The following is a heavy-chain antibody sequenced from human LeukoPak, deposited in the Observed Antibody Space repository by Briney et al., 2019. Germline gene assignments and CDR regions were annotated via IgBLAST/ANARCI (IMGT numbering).Heavy chain of an antibody. CDR2: IWYDGSNK. D-gene: IGHD6-13*01. CDR1: GFTFSSYG. V-gene: IGHV3-33*01. J-gene: IGHJ4*02. Sequence: GGSLRLSCAASGFTFSSYGMHWVRQAPGKGLEWVAVIWYDGSNKYYAGSVKGRFTISRDNSKNTLYLQMNSLRAEDTAVYYCARDLFGAAAAGSSGFWDWGQGTLVTVSS. CDR3: ARDLFGAAAAGSSGFWD.